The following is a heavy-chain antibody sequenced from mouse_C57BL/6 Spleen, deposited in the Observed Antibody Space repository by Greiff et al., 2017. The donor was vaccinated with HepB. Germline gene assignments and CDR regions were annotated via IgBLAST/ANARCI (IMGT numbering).Heavy chain of an antibody. V-gene: IGHV1-55*01. D-gene: IGHD2-4*01. CDR3: ARYYYDYTGYFDV. J-gene: IGHJ1*03. CDR1: GYTFTSYW. Sequence: VKLQQPGAELVKPGASVKMSCKASGYTFTSYWITWVKQRPGQGLEWIGDIYPGSGSTNYNEKFKSKATLTVDTSSSTAYMQLSSLTSEDSAVYYCARYYYDYTGYFDVWGTGTTVTVSS. CDR2: IYPGSGST.